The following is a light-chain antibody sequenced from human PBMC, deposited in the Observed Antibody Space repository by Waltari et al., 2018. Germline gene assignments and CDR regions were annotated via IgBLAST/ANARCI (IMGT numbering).Light chain of an antibody. CDR2: END. Sequence: QSVLTQPPPASGDPGQRATIPCTARSYNIGAAYYGYWCQQFPGTAPKLLIYENDKRPSGVSDRFSGSKSGTSASLTITGLQSDDEADYYCSAWDNSLTTVLFGGGTRLTVL. J-gene: IGLJ2*01. CDR3: SAWDNSLTTVL. V-gene: IGLV1-40*01. CDR1: SYNIGAAYY.